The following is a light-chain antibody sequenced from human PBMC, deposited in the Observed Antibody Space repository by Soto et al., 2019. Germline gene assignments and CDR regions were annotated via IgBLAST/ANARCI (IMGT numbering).Light chain of an antibody. CDR3: QQYGSSFT. J-gene: IGKJ3*01. Sequence: EIVLTQSPGTLSLSPGERATLSCRASQSVSSSYLAWYQQKPGQAPRLLIYGASSRPTGIPDRFSGSGSGTDFTLTSSRLEPEDFAVYYCQQYGSSFTFGPGTKVDIK. V-gene: IGKV3-20*01. CDR2: GAS. CDR1: QSVSSSY.